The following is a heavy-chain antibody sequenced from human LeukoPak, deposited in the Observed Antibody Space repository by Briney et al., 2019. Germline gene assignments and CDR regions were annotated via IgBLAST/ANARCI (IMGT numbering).Heavy chain of an antibody. V-gene: IGHV3-23*01. D-gene: IGHD3-3*01. CDR3: AKDSLDGDPAFDY. J-gene: IGHJ4*02. CDR2: IGVTGDT. Sequence: GGSLRLSCAASGFTFSKDDFHWVRQAPGKGLEWVAAIGVTGDTYYADSVKGRFTISRDNSKNTLYLQMNSLRAEDTAVYYCAKDSLDGDPAFDYWGQGTLVTVSS. CDR1: GFTFSKDD.